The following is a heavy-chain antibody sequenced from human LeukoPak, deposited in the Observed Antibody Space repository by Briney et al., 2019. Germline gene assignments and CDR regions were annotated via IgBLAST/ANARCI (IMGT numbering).Heavy chain of an antibody. CDR1: GFTFTTYG. CDR2: ISYDGSNK. Sequence: PGGSLRLSCAASGFTFTTYGMHWVRQAPGKGLEWVAVISYDGSNKYYADSVKGRFTISRDNSKNTLYLQMNSLRAEDTAVYYCARAPGSGWYYYYGMDVWGQGTTVTVSS. D-gene: IGHD6-19*01. CDR3: ARAPGSGWYYYYGMDV. V-gene: IGHV3-30*19. J-gene: IGHJ6*02.